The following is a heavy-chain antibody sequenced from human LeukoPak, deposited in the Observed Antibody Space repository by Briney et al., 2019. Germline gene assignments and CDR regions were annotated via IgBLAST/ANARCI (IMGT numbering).Heavy chain of an antibody. Sequence: GASVEVSCKASGGTFSSYTISWVRQAPGQGLEWMGRIIPILGIANYAQKFQGRVTITADKSTSTAYMELSSLRSEDTAVYYCAREGYYDSSGLRYFDYWGQGTLVTVSS. CDR1: GGTFSSYT. J-gene: IGHJ4*02. CDR2: IIPILGIA. V-gene: IGHV1-69*04. D-gene: IGHD3-22*01. CDR3: AREGYYDSSGLRYFDY.